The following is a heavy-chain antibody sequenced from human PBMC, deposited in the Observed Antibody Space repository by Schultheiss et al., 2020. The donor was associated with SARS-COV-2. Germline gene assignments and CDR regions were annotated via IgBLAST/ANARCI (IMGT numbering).Heavy chain of an antibody. CDR2: IYHSGST. Sequence: SETLSLTCAVYGGSFSGYYWGWIRQPPGKGLEWIGSIYHSGSTYYNPSLKSRVTISVDTSKNQFSLKLSSVTAADTAVYYCATMTTVTTSRRYFDYWGQGTLVTVSS. D-gene: IGHD4-17*01. V-gene: IGHV4-34*01. CDR3: ATMTTVTTSRRYFDY. CDR1: GGSFSGYY. J-gene: IGHJ4*02.